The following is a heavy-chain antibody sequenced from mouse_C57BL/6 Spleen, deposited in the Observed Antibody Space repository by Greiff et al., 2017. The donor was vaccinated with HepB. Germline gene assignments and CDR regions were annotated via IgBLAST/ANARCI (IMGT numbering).Heavy chain of an antibody. Sequence: VQLQQPGAELVKPGASVKLSCKASGYTFTSYWMQWVKQRPGQGLEWIGEIDPSDSYTNYNQKFKGKATLTVDTSSSTAYMQLSSLTSEDPAVYYCARLRSNGEAMDYWGQGTSVTVSS. D-gene: IGHD2-5*01. CDR2: IDPSDSYT. CDR1: GYTFTSYW. J-gene: IGHJ4*01. CDR3: ARLRSNGEAMDY. V-gene: IGHV1-50*01.